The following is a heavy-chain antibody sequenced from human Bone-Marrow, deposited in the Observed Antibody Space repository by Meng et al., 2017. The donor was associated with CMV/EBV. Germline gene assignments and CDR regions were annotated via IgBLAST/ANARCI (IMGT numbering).Heavy chain of an antibody. CDR2: IKQDGSEK. CDR3: ARVAKGMGILASGYFDN. Sequence: GESLKISCAASGFTFSSYWMSWVRQAPGKGLEWVANIKQDGSEKYYVDSVKGRFTISRDNAKNSLYLQMNSLRAEDTAVYYCARVAKGMGILASGYFDNWGQGTLVTVSS. J-gene: IGHJ4*02. D-gene: IGHD3-9*01. CDR1: GFTFSSYW. V-gene: IGHV3-7*01.